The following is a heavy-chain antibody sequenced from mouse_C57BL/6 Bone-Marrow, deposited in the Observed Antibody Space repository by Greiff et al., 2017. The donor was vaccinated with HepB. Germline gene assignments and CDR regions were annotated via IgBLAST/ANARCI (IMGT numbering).Heavy chain of an antibody. CDR3: ARCSSGPAWFAY. J-gene: IGHJ3*01. V-gene: IGHV1-52*01. CDR2: IDPSDSET. D-gene: IGHD3-2*02. Sequence: VQLQQPGAELVRPGSSVKLSCKASGYTFTSYWMHWVKQRPIQGLEWIGNIDPSDSETHYNQKFKDKATLTVDKSSSTAYMQLSSLTSEDSAVYYCARCSSGPAWFAYWGQGTLVTVSA. CDR1: GYTFTSYW.